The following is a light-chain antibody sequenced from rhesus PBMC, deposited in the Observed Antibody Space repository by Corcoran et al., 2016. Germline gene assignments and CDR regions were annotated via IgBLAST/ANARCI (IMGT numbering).Light chain of an antibody. Sequence: DIQMTQSPSSLSASVGDTVTITCRASQGISNYLAWYQQKPGKAQKPLIYYASNLERGGPSRFSGSGSVTDFTLAVSILQPEDFAIYYLKQHNSCPRTFGQGTKVEIK. V-gene: IGKV1S14*01. J-gene: IGKJ1*01. CDR1: QGISNY. CDR2: YAS. CDR3: KQHNSCPRT.